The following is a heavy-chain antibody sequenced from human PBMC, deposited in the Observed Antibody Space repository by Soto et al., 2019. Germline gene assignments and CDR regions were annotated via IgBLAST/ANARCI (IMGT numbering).Heavy chain of an antibody. J-gene: IGHJ4*02. CDR1: GGSIRSGDYY. D-gene: IGHD5-18*01. V-gene: IGHV4-30-4*01. CDR3: ARVLRGYSYGHTDY. Sequence: SETLSLTCTVSGGSIRSGDYYWSWIRQPPGKGLEWIGYIYYSGSTYYNPSLKSRVTISVDTSKNQFSLKLSSVTAADTAVYYCARVLRGYSYGHTDYWGQGTLVTVSS. CDR2: IYYSGST.